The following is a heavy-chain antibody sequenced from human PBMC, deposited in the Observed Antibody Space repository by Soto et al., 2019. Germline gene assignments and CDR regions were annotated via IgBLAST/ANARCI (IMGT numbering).Heavy chain of an antibody. CDR2: IYSGETT. J-gene: IGHJ4*02. D-gene: IGHD2-21*02. Sequence: PWGCLKLSCATAGVNVNSDYMNWVRQTPGKGLEWVASIYSGETTYYADSVRGRFTISSDKSKNTLYFQLSSLRIEDTAVYYCTRDGRGLGRLSLFEYWGQGVLVPVPS. V-gene: IGHV3-53*01. CDR3: TRDGRGLGRLSLFEY. CDR1: GVNVNSDY.